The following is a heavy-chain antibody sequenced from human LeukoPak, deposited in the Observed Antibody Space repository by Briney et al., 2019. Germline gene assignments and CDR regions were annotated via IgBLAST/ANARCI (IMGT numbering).Heavy chain of an antibody. Sequence: AASVKVSCKVSGYIFTELSMHWVRPAPGQGLEWMGGFNPEDGETFYAQKFQGRVNMTEDTSTDTAYMELSSLSYDDTAVYYCATDGAGDYLNHWGQGTLVTVSS. CDR2: FNPEDGET. CDR1: GYIFTELS. V-gene: IGHV1-24*01. CDR3: ATDGAGDYLNH. D-gene: IGHD4-17*01. J-gene: IGHJ4*02.